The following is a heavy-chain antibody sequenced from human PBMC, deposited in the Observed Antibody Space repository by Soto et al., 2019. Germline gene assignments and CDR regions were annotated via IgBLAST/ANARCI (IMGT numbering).Heavy chain of an antibody. CDR2: ISYDGSNK. J-gene: IGHJ4*02. CDR1: GFTFSSYA. V-gene: IGHV3-30-3*01. D-gene: IGHD4-17*01. Sequence: GGSLRLSCAASGFTFSSYAMHWVRQAPGKGLEWVAVISYDGSNKYYADSVKGRFTISRDNSKNTLYLQMNSLRAEDTAVYYCASGLVYGDFDYWGQGTLVTVSS. CDR3: ASGLVYGDFDY.